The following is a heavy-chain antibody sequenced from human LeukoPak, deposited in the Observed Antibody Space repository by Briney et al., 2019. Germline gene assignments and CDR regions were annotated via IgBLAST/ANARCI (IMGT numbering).Heavy chain of an antibody. J-gene: IGHJ4*02. V-gene: IGHV5-51*01. D-gene: IGHD3-10*01. CDR3: ASFHISGKSYNGLHY. CDR2: IYPSDSDT. Sequence: GESLMISCKTSGYNFTTFWIGWVRQLPGKGLEWMGIIYPSDSDTRYSPLFQGQVTISADKSINTVYLHWNSLKASDTAMYYCASFHISGKSYNGLHYWGQGTLVTVSS. CDR1: GYNFTTFW.